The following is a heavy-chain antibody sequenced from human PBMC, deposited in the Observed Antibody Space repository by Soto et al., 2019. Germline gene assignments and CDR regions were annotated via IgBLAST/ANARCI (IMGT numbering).Heavy chain of an antibody. CDR3: ARIGVGAIAYYYYGMDV. V-gene: IGHV4-59*04. D-gene: IGHD1-26*01. CDR1: GGSISSYY. J-gene: IGHJ6*02. CDR2: IYYSGST. Sequence: SETLSLTCTVSGGSISSYYWSWIRQPPGKGLEWIGYIYYSGSTYYNPSLKSRVTISVDTSKNQFSLKLSSVTAADTAVYYCARIGVGAIAYYYYGMDVWGQGTTVTVSS.